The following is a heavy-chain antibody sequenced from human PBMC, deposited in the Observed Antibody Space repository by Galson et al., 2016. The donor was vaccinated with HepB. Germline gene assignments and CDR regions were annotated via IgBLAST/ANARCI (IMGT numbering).Heavy chain of an antibody. CDR3: ARGRRTICNGSICYKDSYYYAMDV. D-gene: IGHD2-15*01. V-gene: IGHV4-61*01. CDR2: IDYSGSA. Sequence: ETLSLTCIVSGESVINDRYYWNWIRQPPGKGLEWIGCIDYSGSANYSPSLKSRVTISLDASENQVSLRLSSVTAADTAIYYCARGRRTICNGSICYKDSYYYAMDVWGQGTTVAVSS. J-gene: IGHJ6*02. CDR1: GESVINDRYY.